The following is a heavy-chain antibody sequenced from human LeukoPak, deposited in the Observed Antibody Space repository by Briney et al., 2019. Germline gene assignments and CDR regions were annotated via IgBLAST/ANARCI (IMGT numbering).Heavy chain of an antibody. D-gene: IGHD3-16*01. V-gene: IGHV1-2*02. CDR3: ARPSGGGPYYFDY. Sequence: ASVKVSCKASGYTFTGYYMHWVRQAPGQGLEWMGWINPNSGGTNYAQKFQGRVTMTRDTSISTAYMELSRLRSDDTAVYYCARPSGGGPYYFDYWGQGTLVTVSS. CDR2: INPNSGGT. CDR1: GYTFTGYY. J-gene: IGHJ4*02.